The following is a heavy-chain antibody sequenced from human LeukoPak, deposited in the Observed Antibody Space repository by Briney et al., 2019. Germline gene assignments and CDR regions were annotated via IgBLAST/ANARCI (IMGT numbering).Heavy chain of an antibody. CDR1: GFTFSSYA. V-gene: IGHV3-23*01. Sequence: XGALRLSCAASGFTFSSYARSWVRQAPGKGLEWVSAISGSGGSTYYADSVKGRFTISRDNSKNTLYLQMNSLRAEDTAVYYCAKVGYCSSTSCPDYWGQGTLVTVSS. CDR3: AKVGYCSSTSCPDY. J-gene: IGHJ4*02. CDR2: ISGSGGST. D-gene: IGHD2-2*01.